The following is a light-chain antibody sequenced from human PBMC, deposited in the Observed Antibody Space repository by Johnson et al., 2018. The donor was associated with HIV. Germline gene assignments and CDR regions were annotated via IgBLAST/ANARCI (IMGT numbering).Light chain of an antibody. J-gene: IGLJ1*01. CDR1: SSNIGNNY. CDR2: DNN. CDR3: GTWDTSLIPGGV. V-gene: IGLV1-51*01. Sequence: QSVLTQPPSVSAAPGQKVTISCSGSSSNIGNNYVSWYQQLPGTAPKLLIYDNNKRPSGIPDRFSGSKSGTSATLGITGLQTGDEADYYCGTWDTSLIPGGVCGTGTKVTVL.